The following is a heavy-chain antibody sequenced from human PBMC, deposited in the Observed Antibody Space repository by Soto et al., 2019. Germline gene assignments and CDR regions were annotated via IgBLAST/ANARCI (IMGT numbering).Heavy chain of an antibody. CDR3: ARTDHYDYVWGSYRTYHQFYGMDV. V-gene: IGHV4-34*01. Sequence: PSETLSLTCAVYGGSFSGYYWSWIRQPPEKGLEWIGDINHSGSTNYNPSLRSRVTISVDTSKNQFSLSLTSVTAADTGVYYCARTDHYDYVWGSYRTYHQFYGMDVWGQGTTVTVSS. CDR1: GGSFSGYY. CDR2: INHSGST. D-gene: IGHD3-16*02. J-gene: IGHJ6*02.